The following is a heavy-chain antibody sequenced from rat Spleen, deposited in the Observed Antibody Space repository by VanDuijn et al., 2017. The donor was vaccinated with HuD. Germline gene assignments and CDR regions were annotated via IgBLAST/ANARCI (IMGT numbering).Heavy chain of an antibody. D-gene: IGHD1-6*01. CDR1: AYSITSSYR. J-gene: IGHJ3*01. V-gene: IGHV3-3*01. Sequence: EVQLQESGPGLVKPSQSLSLTCSVTAYSITSSYRWTWIRKFPGNKLELMGYIYSAGNTNYNPSLKSQISITRDTSKNQFFLQVNSVTTEDTATYYCARLNVYYGSNANWFAYWGQGTLVTVSS. CDR3: ARLNVYYGSNANWFAY. CDR2: IYSAGNT.